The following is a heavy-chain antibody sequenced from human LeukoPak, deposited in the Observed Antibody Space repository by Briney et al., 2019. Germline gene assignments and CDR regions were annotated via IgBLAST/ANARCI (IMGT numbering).Heavy chain of an antibody. CDR2: IRSKAYGGTT. Sequence: PGRSLRLSCTASGFTFGDYAMSWVRQAPGKGLEWVGFIRSKAYGGTTEYAASVKGRFTISRDDSKSIAYLQMNSLKTEDTAVYYCTRFREVVPAAITGWFDPWGQGTLVTVSS. CDR3: TRFREVVPAAITGWFDP. D-gene: IGHD2-2*02. J-gene: IGHJ5*02. CDR1: GFTFGDYA. V-gene: IGHV3-49*04.